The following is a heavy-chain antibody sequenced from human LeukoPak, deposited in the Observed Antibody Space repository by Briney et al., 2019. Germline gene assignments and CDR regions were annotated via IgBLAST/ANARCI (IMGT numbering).Heavy chain of an antibody. CDR2: IYYSGST. V-gene: IGHV4-59*01. CDR1: GGSTSSYY. Sequence: SETLSPTCTVSGGSTSSYYWSWIRQPPGKGLEWIGYIYYSGSTNYNPSLKSRVTISVDTSKNQFSLKLSSVTAADTAVYYCARDDFWSGMDVWGKGTTVTVSS. CDR3: ARDDFWSGMDV. J-gene: IGHJ6*04. D-gene: IGHD3-3*01.